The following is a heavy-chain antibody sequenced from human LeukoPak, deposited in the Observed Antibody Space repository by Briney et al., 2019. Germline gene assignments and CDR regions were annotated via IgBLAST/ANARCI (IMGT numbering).Heavy chain of an antibody. V-gene: IGHV3-7*01. CDR1: GFPFSSYW. J-gene: IGHJ4*02. CDR3: ARALGDDPIDH. Sequence: PGGSLRLSCAASGFPFSSYWMNWVRQAPGKGREWVASVNEGGSERYYVDSVRGPFTISRDNAKNSLYLQMNSLRAEDTAVYYCARALGDDPIDHWGQGTLVTVSS. CDR2: VNEGGSER. D-gene: IGHD3-16*01.